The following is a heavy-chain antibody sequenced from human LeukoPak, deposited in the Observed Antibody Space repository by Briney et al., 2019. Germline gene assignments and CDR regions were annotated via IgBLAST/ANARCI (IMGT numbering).Heavy chain of an antibody. J-gene: IGHJ5*02. V-gene: IGHV3-7*01. CDR1: GFTFSSYW. D-gene: IGHD3-10*01. CDR2: IKQDGSEK. CDR3: ARGGIRGVVCDR. Sequence: GRSLRLSCAAAGFTFSSYWMSWVRQAPGKGLEWVANIKQDGSEKYYVDSVKGRFTISRDNAKNSLDLQMNSLRGEDTAVYYCARGGIRGVVCDRWGQGTLVTVSS.